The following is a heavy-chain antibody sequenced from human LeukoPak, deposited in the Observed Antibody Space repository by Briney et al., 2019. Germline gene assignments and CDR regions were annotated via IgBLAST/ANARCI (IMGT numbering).Heavy chain of an antibody. CDR1: GFTFSSYW. D-gene: IGHD1-1*01. CDR3: ARDKPGSHYYVDV. V-gene: IGHV3-74*01. J-gene: IGHJ6*03. Sequence: GGSLRLSCAASGFTFSSYWMHWVRQAPGKGLEWVSRIHSDGSSTSYADFVKGRFTISRDNAKNTLYLQMNSLRAEDTAVHYCARDKPGSHYYVDVWGKGTTVTVSS. CDR2: IHSDGSST.